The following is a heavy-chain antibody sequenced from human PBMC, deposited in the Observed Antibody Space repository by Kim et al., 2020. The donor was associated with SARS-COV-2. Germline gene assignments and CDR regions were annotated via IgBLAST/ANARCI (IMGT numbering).Heavy chain of an antibody. D-gene: IGHD6-19*01. V-gene: IGHV5-10-1*01. Sequence: YPNDSPSFQGHVTISADKPISTAYLQWSSLKASDTAMYYCARERRAGAFDIWGQGTMVTVSS. CDR3: ARERRAGAFDI. J-gene: IGHJ3*02. CDR2: YP.